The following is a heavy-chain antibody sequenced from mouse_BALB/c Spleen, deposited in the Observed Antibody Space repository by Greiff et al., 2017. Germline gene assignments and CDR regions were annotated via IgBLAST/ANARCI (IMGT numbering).Heavy chain of an antibody. CDR3: ARQRLDDYAAWFAY. J-gene: IGHJ3*01. CDR2: INSNGGST. Sequence: EVQGVESGGGLVKPGGSLKLSCAASGFTFSDYYMYWVRQTPEKRLEWVATINSNGGSTYYPDSVKGRFTISRDNAKNTLYLQMSSLKSEDTAMYYCARQRLDDYAAWFAYWGQGTLVTVSA. D-gene: IGHD2-4*01. V-gene: IGHV5-6-3*01. CDR1: GFTFSDYY.